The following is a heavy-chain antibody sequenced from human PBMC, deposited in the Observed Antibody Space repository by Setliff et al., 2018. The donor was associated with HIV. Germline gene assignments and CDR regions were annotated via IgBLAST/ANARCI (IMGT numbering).Heavy chain of an antibody. CDR1: GYTFTGYY. CDR2: INPNSGVT. CDR3: ARDLGNPPPRSGGMDV. J-gene: IGHJ6*02. D-gene: IGHD1-1*01. Sequence: ASVKVSCKASGYTFTGYYIHWVRQAPGQGLEWMGWINPNSGVTHYAQKFQGRVTMTRDTSISTAYMELSSLTSDDTVVYYCARDLGNPPPRSGGMDVWGQGTTVTVSS. V-gene: IGHV1-2*02.